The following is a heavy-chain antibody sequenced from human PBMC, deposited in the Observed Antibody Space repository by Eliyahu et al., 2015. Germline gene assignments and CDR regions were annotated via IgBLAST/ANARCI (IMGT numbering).Heavy chain of an antibody. Sequence: QVQLVQSXAEVKKPGSSVKVXCKASGXTFSSYAISWVRQGPGQGVEWMGGIIPIFGTANYAQKFQGRVTITADESTSTAYMELSSLRSEDTAVYYCARVFGDGYNHRGSWYFDLWGRGTLVTVSS. CDR1: GXTFSSYA. V-gene: IGHV1-69*01. CDR3: ARVFGDGYNHRGSWYFDL. D-gene: IGHD5-24*01. CDR2: IIPIFGTA. J-gene: IGHJ2*01.